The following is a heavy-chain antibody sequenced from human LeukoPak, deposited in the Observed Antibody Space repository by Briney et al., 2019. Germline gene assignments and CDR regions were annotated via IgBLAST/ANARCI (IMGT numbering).Heavy chain of an antibody. CDR2: ISSSSSYI. D-gene: IGHD4-17*01. Sequence: GGSLRLSSAASGFSFSTYEMNWVRQAPGKGLEWVSSISSSSSYIYYADSVKGRFTISRDNAKNSLYLQMNSLRAEDTAVYYCARERGGDYGDYFDYWGQGTLVTVSS. V-gene: IGHV3-21*01. CDR1: GFSFSTYE. J-gene: IGHJ4*02. CDR3: ARERGGDYGDYFDY.